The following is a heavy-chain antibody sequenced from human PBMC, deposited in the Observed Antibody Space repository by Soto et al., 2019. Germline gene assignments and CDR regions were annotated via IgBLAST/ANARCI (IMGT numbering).Heavy chain of an antibody. CDR3: AKGTSGDYGGRFEY. J-gene: IGHJ4*02. CDR2: ISSSGENT. Sequence: GGSLRLSCAASGFIFSNYAMSWVRQAPGKGLEWVSAISSSGENTYYADSVKGRFTLSRDNSKNTVFLQMISLRAEDTAIYYCAKGTSGDYGGRFEYWAQGTLVTVSS. V-gene: IGHV3-23*01. D-gene: IGHD4-17*01. CDR1: GFIFSNYA.